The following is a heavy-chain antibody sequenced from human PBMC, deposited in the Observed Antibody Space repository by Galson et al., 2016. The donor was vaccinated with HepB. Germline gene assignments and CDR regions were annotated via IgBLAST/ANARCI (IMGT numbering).Heavy chain of an antibody. CDR1: GFTFDDYG. CDR3: ARDPPHYYDNNYDMDV. CDR2: INQDGSVK. J-gene: IGHJ6*02. V-gene: IGHV3-7*03. Sequence: SLRLSCAASGFTFDDYGLSWVRQAPGKGLEWVANINQDGSVKNYVDSVKGRFTISRDNAENSLRLQMDSLRAEDTAVYCCARDPPHYYDNNYDMDVWAKGPRSPSP. D-gene: IGHD3-22*01.